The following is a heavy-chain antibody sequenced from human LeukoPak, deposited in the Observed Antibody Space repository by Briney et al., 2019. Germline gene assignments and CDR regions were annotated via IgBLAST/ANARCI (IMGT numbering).Heavy chain of an antibody. J-gene: IGHJ1*01. V-gene: IGHV1-2*02. CDR3: ARDGVGYYDSSGYYYFQH. Sequence: GASVKLSCKSSGYTFTLYYMHWVRQAPAQPLEWMGWINPNSGGTNYAQKFQGRVTMTRDTSISTGYMELSRLRSDDTAVYYCARDGVGYYDSSGYYYFQHWGQGTLVTVSS. D-gene: IGHD3-22*01. CDR2: INPNSGGT. CDR1: GYTFTLYY.